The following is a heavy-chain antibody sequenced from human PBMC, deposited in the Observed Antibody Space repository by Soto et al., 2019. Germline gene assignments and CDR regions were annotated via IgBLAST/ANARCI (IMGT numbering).Heavy chain of an antibody. Sequence: QVTLKESGPPLVKPTQTLTLTCTVSGLSLRTTGVGVGWVRQPPGKALEWLALLYWDDDKRYSPSLRSRLTIAKAISEQPVVLTMTNMDPVDTATYYCVQSRCGGDCLEIYSSHAYNGLDVWGQGTTVTVSS. D-gene: IGHD2-21*02. CDR1: GLSLRTTGVG. CDR3: VQSRCGGDCLEIYSSHAYNGLDV. CDR2: LYWDDDK. J-gene: IGHJ6*02. V-gene: IGHV2-5*02.